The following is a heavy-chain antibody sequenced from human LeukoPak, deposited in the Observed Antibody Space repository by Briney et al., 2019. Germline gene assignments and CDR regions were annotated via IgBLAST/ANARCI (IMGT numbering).Heavy chain of an antibody. J-gene: IGHJ3*01. V-gene: IGHV4-59*08. CDR1: GGSISRYF. Sequence: PSETLSLTCTVSGGSISRYFWSWIRQPPGRGLEWIGYIYYSGRIIYNPSLGRRVTISLDSSKNQFSLKLSSVTAADTAIYYCARHLSRRQQRLVLRAFDVWGQGTMVTVSS. CDR2: IYYSGRI. CDR3: ARHLSRRQQRLVLRAFDV. D-gene: IGHD6-13*01.